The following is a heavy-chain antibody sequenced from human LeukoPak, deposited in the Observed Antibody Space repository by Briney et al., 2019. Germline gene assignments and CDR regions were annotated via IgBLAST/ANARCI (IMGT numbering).Heavy chain of an antibody. CDR3: ARVIRAAPGKGYFDY. V-gene: IGHV3-23*01. J-gene: IGHJ4*02. CDR1: GFTFSSYA. Sequence: GGSLRLSCAASGFTFSSYAMSWVRQAPGKGLEWASSISGSGGSTYHADSVKGRFTISRDSSKNTLYLQMTSLKAEDTAIYYCARVIRAAPGKGYFDYWGQGTLVTVSS. D-gene: IGHD6-13*01. CDR2: ISGSGGST.